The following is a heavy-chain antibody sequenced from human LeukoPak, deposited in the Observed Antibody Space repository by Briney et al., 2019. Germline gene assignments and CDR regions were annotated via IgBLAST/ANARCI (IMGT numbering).Heavy chain of an antibody. CDR3: ARHPREVTTPLLFDY. CDR1: GGSISSSSYY. J-gene: IGHJ4*02. Sequence: SGTLSLTCTVSGGSISSSSYYWSWIRQPPGKGLEWIGYIYYSGSTNYNPSLKSRVTISVDTSKNQFSLKLSSVTAADTAVYYCARHPREVTTPLLFDYWGQGTLVTVSS. CDR2: IYYSGST. D-gene: IGHD4-17*01. V-gene: IGHV4-61*05.